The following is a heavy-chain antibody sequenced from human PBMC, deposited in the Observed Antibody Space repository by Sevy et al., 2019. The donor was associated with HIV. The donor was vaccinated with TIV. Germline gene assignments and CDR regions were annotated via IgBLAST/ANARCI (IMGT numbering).Heavy chain of an antibody. V-gene: IGHV3-23*01. CDR3: AREGCTKPHDY. Sequence: GSLRLSCAASGFTFSKYSMSWVRQPPGKGLEWVSTFSFGCGEINYADSVKGRFTISRDNSKSSVYLQMNILRPEDTAVYYCAREGCTKPHDYWGQGTLVTVSS. CDR2: FSFGCGEI. J-gene: IGHJ4*02. D-gene: IGHD2-8*01. CDR1: GFTFSKYS.